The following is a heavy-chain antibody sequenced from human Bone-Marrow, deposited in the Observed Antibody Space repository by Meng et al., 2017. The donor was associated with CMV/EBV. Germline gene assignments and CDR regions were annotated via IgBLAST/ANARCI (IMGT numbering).Heavy chain of an antibody. V-gene: IGHV4-39*01. CDR1: GGSISSSSYY. D-gene: IGHD2-2*01. CDR2: IYYSGST. CDR3: ARVGVWGYCSSTSCYPDDY. Sequence: SETLSLTCTVSGGSISSSSYYWGWIRLPPGKGLEWIGSIYYSGSTYYNPSLKSRVTISVDTSKNQFSLKLSSVTAADTAVYYCARVGVWGYCSSTSCYPDDYWGQGTLVTVSS. J-gene: IGHJ4*02.